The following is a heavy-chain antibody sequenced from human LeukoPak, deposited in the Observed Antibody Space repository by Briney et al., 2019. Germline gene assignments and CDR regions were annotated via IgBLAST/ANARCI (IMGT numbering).Heavy chain of an antibody. CDR2: IKQDESEK. J-gene: IGHJ4*02. V-gene: IGHV3-7*01. CDR3: ARSPRGYSFYFDY. D-gene: IGHD3-22*01. Sequence: GGSLRLSCAASGFSLSRYWMSWVRQAPGEGLEWVANIKQDESEKDYVDSVKGRFTISRDNAKNSLYLQMNSLRAEDTAVYYCARSPRGYSFYFDYWGQGTLVTVSS. CDR1: GFSLSRYW.